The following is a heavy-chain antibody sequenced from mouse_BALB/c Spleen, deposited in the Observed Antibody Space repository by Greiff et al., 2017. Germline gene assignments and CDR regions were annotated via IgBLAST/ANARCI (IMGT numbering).Heavy chain of an antibody. CDR3: AREKNFPAGAMDY. V-gene: IGHV7-3*02. CDR1: GFTFTDYY. CDR2: IRNKANGYTT. Sequence: EVQLVESGGGLVQPGGSLRLSCATSGFTFTDYYMSWVRQPPGKALEWLGFIRNKANGYTTEYSASVKGRFTISRDNSQSILYLQMNTLRAEDSATYYCAREKNFPAGAMDYWGQGTSVTVSS. J-gene: IGHJ4*01.